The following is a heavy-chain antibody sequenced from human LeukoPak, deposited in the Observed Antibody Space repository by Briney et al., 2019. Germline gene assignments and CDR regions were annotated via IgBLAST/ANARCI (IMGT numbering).Heavy chain of an antibody. CDR3: AREGYQLLGTFDY. V-gene: IGHV4-34*01. CDR1: GGSFSGYY. Sequence: SETLSLTCAVYGGSFSGYYWSWIRQPPGKGLEWIGEINHSGSTNYNPSLKSRVTISVDTSKNQFSLKLSSVTAADTAAYYCAREGYQLLGTFDYWGQGTLVTVSS. D-gene: IGHD2-2*01. J-gene: IGHJ4*02. CDR2: INHSGST.